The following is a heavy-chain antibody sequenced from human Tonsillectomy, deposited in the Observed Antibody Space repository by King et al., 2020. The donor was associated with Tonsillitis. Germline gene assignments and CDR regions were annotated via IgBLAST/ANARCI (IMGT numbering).Heavy chain of an antibody. CDR2: IKQDGSGK. J-gene: IGHJ6*02. V-gene: IGHV3-7*03. CDR1: GFTFSSYW. D-gene: IGHD3-10*01. CDR3: ARALITMVRGVLYYYYGMDV. Sequence: VQLVESGGGLVQPGGSLRLSCAASGFTFSSYWMSWVRQAPGKGLEWVANIKQDGSGKYYVDSVKGRFNISRDNAKNSLYLQMNSLRAEDTAVYYCARALITMVRGVLYYYYGMDVWGQGTTVTVSS.